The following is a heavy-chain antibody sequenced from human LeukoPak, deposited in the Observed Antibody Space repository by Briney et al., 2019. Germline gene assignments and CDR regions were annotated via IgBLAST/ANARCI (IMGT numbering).Heavy chain of an antibody. CDR1: GYXFTSYW. Sequence: GESLKISCNGSGYXFTSYWICWVRQMPGKGLEWMGTIYPGDSDTRYSPSFQGQVTISVDKSISTAYLQWSSLKASDTAMYYCAKRHTGYDYFDYWGQGTLVTVSS. J-gene: IGHJ4*02. CDR3: AKRHTGYDYFDY. V-gene: IGHV5-51*01. CDR2: IYPGDSDT. D-gene: IGHD5-12*01.